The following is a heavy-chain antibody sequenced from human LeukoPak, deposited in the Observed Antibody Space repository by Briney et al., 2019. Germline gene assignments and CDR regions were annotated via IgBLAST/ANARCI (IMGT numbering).Heavy chain of an antibody. D-gene: IGHD1-7*01. J-gene: IGHJ4*02. Sequence: PGGSLRLSCAASGFTFSSYEMNWVRQAPGKGLEWVFYISSSASTIYYADSVKGRFTISRDKAKNSLYLQMNSLRAEDTAVYYCARDQTGTTGYFDCWGQGILVTVSS. CDR3: ARDQTGTTGYFDC. CDR2: ISSSASTI. V-gene: IGHV3-48*03. CDR1: GFTFSSYE.